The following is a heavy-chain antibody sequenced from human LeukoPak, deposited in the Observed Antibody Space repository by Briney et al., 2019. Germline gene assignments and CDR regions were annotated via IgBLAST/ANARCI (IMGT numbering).Heavy chain of an antibody. Sequence: GGSLRLSCAASGFTVSSNYMSWVRQAPGKGLEWVSVIYSGGSTYYADSVTGRFTISRDNSKNTLYLQMNSLRAEDTAVYYCARSSLYCSSTSCYGYYGMDVWGKGTTVTVSS. J-gene: IGHJ6*04. CDR2: IYSGGST. V-gene: IGHV3-53*01. D-gene: IGHD2-2*01. CDR3: ARSSLYCSSTSCYGYYGMDV. CDR1: GFTVSSNY.